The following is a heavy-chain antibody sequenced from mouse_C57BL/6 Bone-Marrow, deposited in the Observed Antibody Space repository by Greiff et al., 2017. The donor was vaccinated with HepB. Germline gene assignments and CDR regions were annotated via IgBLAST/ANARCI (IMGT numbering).Heavy chain of an antibody. CDR2: IDPENGDT. CDR1: GFNIKDDY. J-gene: IGHJ2*01. CDR3: TTGSTPY. V-gene: IGHV14-4*01. D-gene: IGHD1-1*01. Sequence: EVQLQQSGAELVRPGASVKLSCTASGFNIKDDYMHWVKQRPEKGLEWSGWIDPENGDTEYASKFQGKATITADTSSNTAYLQLSSLTSEDTAVYYCTTGSTPYWGQGTTLTVSS.